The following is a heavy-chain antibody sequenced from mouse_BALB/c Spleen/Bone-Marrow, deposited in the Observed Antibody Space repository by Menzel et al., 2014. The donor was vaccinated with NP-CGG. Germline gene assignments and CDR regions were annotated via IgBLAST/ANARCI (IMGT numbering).Heavy chain of an antibody. CDR2: IRHKANGYTT. V-gene: IGHV7-3*02. CDR1: GFTFTDYY. Sequence: EVQGVESGGGLVQPGGSLRLSCATSGFTFTDYYMNWVRQPPGKALEWLGFIRHKANGYTTEYSASVKGRFTISRDNSQNILYLQMNTLRAEDSATYYCARDKGRVFFDYWGQGTTLTVSS. CDR3: ARDKGRVFFDY. J-gene: IGHJ2*01.